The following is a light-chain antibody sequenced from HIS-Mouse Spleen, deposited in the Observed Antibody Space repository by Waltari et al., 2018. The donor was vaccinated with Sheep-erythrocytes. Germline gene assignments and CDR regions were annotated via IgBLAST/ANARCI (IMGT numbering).Light chain of an antibody. V-gene: IGKV1-33*01. Sequence: DIQMTQSPSSLSASVGDRVTITCQARQDISNYLNWYQQKPGRAPKPLIYDASNVETGVQSRFSGSGSGTDFTFTISSLQPEDIATYYCQQYDTLLTFGGGTKVEIK. CDR2: DAS. CDR3: QQYDTLLT. J-gene: IGKJ4*01. CDR1: QDISNY.